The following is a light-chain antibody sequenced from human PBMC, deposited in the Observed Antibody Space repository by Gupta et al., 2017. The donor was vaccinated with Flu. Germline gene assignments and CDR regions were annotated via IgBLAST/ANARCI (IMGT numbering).Light chain of an antibody. CDR1: SSDVGGYNY. V-gene: IGLV2-8*01. Sequence: QSALTQPPSASGSPGQSVTISCTGTSSDVGGYNYVSWYQQHPGKAPKLRMYEVSERPSGLPERGSGSKSGNKDSLPVSGLQAEDEADEDCSSYAGSKNFVFGGGTKLTVL. CDR3: SSYAGSKNFV. J-gene: IGLJ2*01. CDR2: EVS.